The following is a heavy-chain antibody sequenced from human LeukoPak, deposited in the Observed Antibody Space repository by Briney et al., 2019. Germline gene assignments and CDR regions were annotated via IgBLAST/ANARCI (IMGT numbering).Heavy chain of an antibody. CDR3: ARDIRFSSSFD. J-gene: IGHJ4*02. CDR2: VSSSTSYT. D-gene: IGHD6-13*01. Sequence: PGGSLRLSCAASGFTFSSYSMSWIRQAPGKGLEWVSYVSSSTSYTNYADSVKGRFTISRDNAKNSLFLQMNSLRAEDTAVYYCARDIRFSSSFDWGQGTLVTVSS. CDR1: GFTFSSYS. V-gene: IGHV3-11*05.